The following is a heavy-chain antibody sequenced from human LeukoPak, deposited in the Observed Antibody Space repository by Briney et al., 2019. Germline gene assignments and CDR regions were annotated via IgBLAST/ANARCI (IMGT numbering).Heavy chain of an antibody. CDR1: GFTFDDYA. Sequence: GGSLRLSCAASGFTFDDYAMHWVRQAPGKGLEWVSLISWDGSSTYYADSVKGRFTISRDNAKNTLYLQMNSLRAEDTAVYYCARTQYSSSGIDYWGQGTLVTVSS. CDR3: ARTQYSSSGIDY. CDR2: ISWDGSST. J-gene: IGHJ4*02. V-gene: IGHV3-43D*03. D-gene: IGHD6-13*01.